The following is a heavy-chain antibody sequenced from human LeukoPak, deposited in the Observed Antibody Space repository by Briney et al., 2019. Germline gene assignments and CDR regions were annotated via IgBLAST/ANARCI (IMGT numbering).Heavy chain of an antibody. V-gene: IGHV4-38-2*02. CDR3: ARAGNIAAAGTVDY. CDR2: IYHSGST. Sequence: PSETLSLTCTVSGYSISSGYYWGWIRQPPGKGLEWIGSIYHSGSTNYNPSLKSRVTISVDTSKNQFSLKLSSVTAADTAVYYCARAGNIAAAGTVDYWGQGTLVTVSS. D-gene: IGHD6-13*01. CDR1: GYSISSGYY. J-gene: IGHJ4*02.